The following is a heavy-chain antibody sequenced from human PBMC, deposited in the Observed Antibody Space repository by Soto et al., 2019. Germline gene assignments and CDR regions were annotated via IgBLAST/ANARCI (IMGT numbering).Heavy chain of an antibody. CDR2: ISGSGGST. V-gene: IGHV3-23*01. D-gene: IGHD4-17*01. J-gene: IGHJ6*02. Sequence: ESGGGLVQPGGSLRLSCAASGFTFSSYAMNWVRQTPGKGLEWVSSISGSGGSTYYADSVKGRFTISRDNSKNTLYVQMNSLRAEDTAVYYCAKDRLGDYYYYGMDVWGQGTTVTVSS. CDR3: AKDRLGDYYYYGMDV. CDR1: GFTFSSYA.